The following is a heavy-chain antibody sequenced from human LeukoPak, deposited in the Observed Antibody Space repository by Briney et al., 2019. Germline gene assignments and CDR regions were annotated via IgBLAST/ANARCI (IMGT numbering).Heavy chain of an antibody. CDR1: GGSISSGNYF. CDR2: IYYSGNT. J-gene: IGHJ4*02. D-gene: IGHD3-10*01. V-gene: IGHV4-30-4*01. Sequence: PSQTLSLTCTVSGGSISSGNYFWSWIRQPPGKGLEWIGYIYYSGNTYYNPSLKSRVTISLDTSKSQFSLKLGSVTAADTAVYYCARDSRGVSDYWGQGTLVTVSS. CDR3: ARDSRGVSDY.